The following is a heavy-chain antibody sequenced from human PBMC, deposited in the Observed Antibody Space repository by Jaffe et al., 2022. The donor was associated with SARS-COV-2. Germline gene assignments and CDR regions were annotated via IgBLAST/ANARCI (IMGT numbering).Heavy chain of an antibody. Sequence: QITLKESGPTLVKPTQTLTLTCTFSGFSLSTSGVGVGWIRQPPGKALEWLALIYWDDDKRYSPSLKSRLTITKDTSKNQVVLTMTNMDPVDTATYYCAHTGYSGYDGVYYYYYMDVWGKGTTVTVSS. J-gene: IGHJ6*03. D-gene: IGHD5-12*01. V-gene: IGHV2-5*02. CDR3: AHTGYSGYDGVYYYYYMDV. CDR1: GFSLSTSGVG. CDR2: IYWDDDK.